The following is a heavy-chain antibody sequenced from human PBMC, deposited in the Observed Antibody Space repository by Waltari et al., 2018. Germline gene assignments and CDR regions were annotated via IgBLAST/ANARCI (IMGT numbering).Heavy chain of an antibody. D-gene: IGHD6-19*01. V-gene: IGHV3-49*04. CDR2: IRSKAYSGTT. CDR1: GFTFGDYA. Sequence: EVQLVESGGGLVQPGRSLRLSCTASGFTFGDYAMSWVRQAPGKGLEWVGFIRSKAYSGTTEYAASVKGRFTISRDDSRSIALLQMNSLKTEDTALYYCTRNRWLPRGGFDYWGQGTLVTVSS. CDR3: TRNRWLPRGGFDY. J-gene: IGHJ4*02.